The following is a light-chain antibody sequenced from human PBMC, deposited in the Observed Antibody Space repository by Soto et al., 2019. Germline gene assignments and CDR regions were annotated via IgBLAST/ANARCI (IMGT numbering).Light chain of an antibody. V-gene: IGLV2-8*01. Sequence: QSVLTQPPSASGSLGQSVTISCTGTSSDVGGYNHVSWYQQNPGKAPKLMIYDVSQRPSGVPDRVSGSKSGNTASLTVSGLQAEDEADYYCSSYAGSNNLVFGTGTQVTVL. J-gene: IGLJ1*01. CDR2: DVS. CDR1: SSDVGGYNH. CDR3: SSYAGSNNLV.